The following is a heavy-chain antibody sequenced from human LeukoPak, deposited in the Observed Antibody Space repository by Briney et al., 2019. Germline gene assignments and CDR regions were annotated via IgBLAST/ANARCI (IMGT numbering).Heavy chain of an antibody. D-gene: IGHD4-17*01. Sequence: ASVKVSCKASGYSFPGFYIHWLRQAPGQGHEWMGWINPNSGDTDYARNFQGRVTMTRDTSITTAYMEVSRLKSDDTAVYYCARVFNGDYFDYWGQGSLVTVSS. CDR1: GYSFPGFY. J-gene: IGHJ4*02. CDR2: INPNSGDT. CDR3: ARVFNGDYFDY. V-gene: IGHV1-2*02.